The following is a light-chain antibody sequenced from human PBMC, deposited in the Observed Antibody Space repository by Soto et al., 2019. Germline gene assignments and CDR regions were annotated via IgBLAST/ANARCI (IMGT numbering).Light chain of an antibody. Sequence: QSALTQPASVSGSPGQSITISCTETSSNIGSYNFVSWYQQRPGRAPKLMIFEATKRPSGVPPRFSGSKSGNTASLTISGLQAEDEADYYCCSYAGTSSWVFGGGTQLTVL. CDR1: SSNIGSYNF. V-gene: IGLV2-23*01. CDR3: CSYAGTSSWV. J-gene: IGLJ3*02. CDR2: EAT.